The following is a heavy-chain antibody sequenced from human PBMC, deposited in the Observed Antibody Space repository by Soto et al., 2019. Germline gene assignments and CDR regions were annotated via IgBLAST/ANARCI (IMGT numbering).Heavy chain of an antibody. Sequence: QVQLVQSGAEVKKPGASVKVSCKASGYTFTSYGISWVRQAPGQGLEWMEWISAYNGNTNYAQKLQGRVTMTTDTSTSTAYMELRSLRSDDTAVYYCARDKVSHFIPYYYYYGMDVWGQGTTVTVSS. J-gene: IGHJ6*02. D-gene: IGHD3-3*02. CDR1: GYTFTSYG. V-gene: IGHV1-18*01. CDR2: ISAYNGNT. CDR3: ARDKVSHFIPYYYYYGMDV.